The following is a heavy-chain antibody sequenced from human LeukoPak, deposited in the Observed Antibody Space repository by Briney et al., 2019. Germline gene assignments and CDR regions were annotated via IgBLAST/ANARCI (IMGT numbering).Heavy chain of an antibody. CDR1: GYTSTTYD. Sequence: ASVKVSCKASGYTSTTYDINWVRQATGQGLEWMGWMNPNSGNTGYAQKFQGRVTMTRNTSISTAYMELSSLRSEDTAVYCCASEQWVKREGVYYYYGITVWGQGTTVTVSS. V-gene: IGHV1-8*01. D-gene: IGHD1-26*01. CDR3: ASEQWVKREGVYYYYGITV. CDR2: MNPNSGNT. J-gene: IGHJ6*02.